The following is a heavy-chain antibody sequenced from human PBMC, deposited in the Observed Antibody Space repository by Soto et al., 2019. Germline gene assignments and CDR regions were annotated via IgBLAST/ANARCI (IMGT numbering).Heavy chain of an antibody. CDR3: AGAGWEQQLSPLDY. Sequence: GGSLRLSCAASGFTVSSNYMSWVRQAPGKGLEWVSVIYSGGSTYYADAVKGGFTISRDNSKNTRYLQMNSLRAEDTAAYYCAGAGWEQQLSPLDYWGQGTLVTVSS. CDR2: IYSGGST. CDR1: GFTVSSNY. J-gene: IGHJ4*02. V-gene: IGHV3-66*01. D-gene: IGHD6-13*01.